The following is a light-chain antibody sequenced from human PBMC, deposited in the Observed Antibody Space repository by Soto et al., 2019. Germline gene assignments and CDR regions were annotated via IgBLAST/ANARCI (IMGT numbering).Light chain of an antibody. CDR3: QQSYNTPLT. CDR1: QDINSW. Sequence: DIQMTQSPSSVSASVGDRVTITCRASQDINSWLAWYQQKPGEAPKLLIYDASTLQSGVPSRFRGGASGTDFTLTISSLQLDDFATYYCQQSYNTPLTFGQGTKVDIK. J-gene: IGKJ1*01. CDR2: DAS. V-gene: IGKV1-12*01.